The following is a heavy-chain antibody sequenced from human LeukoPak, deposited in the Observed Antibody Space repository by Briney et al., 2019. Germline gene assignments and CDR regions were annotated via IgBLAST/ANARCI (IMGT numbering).Heavy chain of an antibody. CDR3: ARVPLLPNYDSSGYFQFDY. Sequence: ASVKVSCKASGGTFSSYAISWVRQAPGQGLEWMGGIIPIFGTANYAQKFQGRVTITADESTSTAYMELSSLRSEDTAVYYCARVPLLPNYDSSGYFQFDYSGQGTLVTVSS. CDR2: IIPIFGTA. J-gene: IGHJ4*02. CDR1: GGTFSSYA. V-gene: IGHV1-69*13. D-gene: IGHD3-22*01.